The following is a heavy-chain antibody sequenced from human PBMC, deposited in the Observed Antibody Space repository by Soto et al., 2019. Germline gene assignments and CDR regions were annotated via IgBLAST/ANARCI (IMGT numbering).Heavy chain of an antibody. CDR3: ARGAGYYDFWSGYFDYYGMDV. CDR2: IYHSGST. Sequence: QLQLQESGSGLVKPSQTLSLTCAVSGGSISSGGYSWSWIRQPPGKGLEWIGYIYHSGSTYYNPSLKSRVTISVDRSKNPFSLKLGSVTAADTAVYYCARGAGYYDFWSGYFDYYGMDVWGQGTTVTVSS. J-gene: IGHJ6*02. V-gene: IGHV4-30-2*01. D-gene: IGHD3-3*01. CDR1: GGSISSGGYS.